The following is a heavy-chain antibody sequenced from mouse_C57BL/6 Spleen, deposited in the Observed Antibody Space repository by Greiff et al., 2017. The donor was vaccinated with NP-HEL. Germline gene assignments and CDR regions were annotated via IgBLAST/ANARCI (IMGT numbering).Heavy chain of an antibody. Sequence: GGGLVQPKGSLKLSCAASGFSFNTYAMNWVRQAPGKGLEWVARIRSKSNNYATYYADSVKDRFTISRDDSESMLYLQMNNLKTEDTAMYYCVRHPHYYGSSYDAMDYWGQGTSVTVSS. CDR2: IRSKSNNYAT. CDR1: GFSFNTYA. J-gene: IGHJ4*01. D-gene: IGHD1-1*01. CDR3: VRHPHYYGSSYDAMDY. V-gene: IGHV10-1*01.